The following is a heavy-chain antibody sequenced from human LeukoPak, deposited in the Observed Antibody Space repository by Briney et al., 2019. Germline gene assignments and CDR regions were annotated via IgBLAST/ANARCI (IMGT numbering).Heavy chain of an antibody. CDR2: ISGSGGST. V-gene: IGHV3-23*01. CDR1: GFTFSSYA. J-gene: IGHJ3*02. CDR3: ANLDYYDYVWGSYRDAFDI. D-gene: IGHD3-16*02. Sequence: PGGSLRPSCAASGFTFSSYAMSWVRQAPGKGLEWVSAISGSGGSTYYADSVKGRFTISRDNSKNTLYLQMNSLRAEDTAVYYCANLDYYDYVWGSYRDAFDIWGQGTMVTVSS.